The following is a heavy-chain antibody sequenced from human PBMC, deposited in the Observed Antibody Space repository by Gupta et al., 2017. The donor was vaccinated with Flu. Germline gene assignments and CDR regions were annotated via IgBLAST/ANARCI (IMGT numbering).Heavy chain of an antibody. CDR2: IWYDGSNK. Sequence: QVQLVESGGGVVQPGRSLRLSCAASGFTFSSYGMHWVRQAPGKGLEWVAVIWYDGSNKYYADSVKGRFTISRDNSKNTLYLQMNSLRAEDTAVYYCARDRDLTTDTPLSGMDVWGQGTTVTVSS. D-gene: IGHD4-11*01. CDR1: GFTFSSYG. J-gene: IGHJ6*02. CDR3: ARDRDLTTDTPLSGMDV. V-gene: IGHV3-33*01.